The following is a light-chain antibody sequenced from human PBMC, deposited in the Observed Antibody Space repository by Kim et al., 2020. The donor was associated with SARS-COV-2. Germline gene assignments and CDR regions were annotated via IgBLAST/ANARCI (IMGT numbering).Light chain of an antibody. CDR1: RSVSSSY. CDR3: QQYGSS. Sequence: EIVLTQSPGTLSLSPGERATLSCRASRSVSSSYLGWYQQKPGQAPRLLIYGASSRATGIPDRFSGSGSGTDFTLTISRLEPEDFAVYYCQQYGSSFGQGTKLEI. V-gene: IGKV3-20*01. J-gene: IGKJ2*01. CDR2: GAS.